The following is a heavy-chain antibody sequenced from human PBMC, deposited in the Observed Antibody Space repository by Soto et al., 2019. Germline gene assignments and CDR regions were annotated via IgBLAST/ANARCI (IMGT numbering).Heavy chain of an antibody. J-gene: IGHJ4*02. V-gene: IGHV4-59*08. CDR3: AIIAVAGFTFDY. CDR1: GGSISSYY. CDR2: IYYRGST. Sequence: PSETLSLTCTVCGGSISSYYWSWIRQPPGKGLEWIGYIYYRGSTNYNPSLKSRVTISVDTSKNQFSLKLSSVTAADTAVYYCAIIAVAGFTFDYWGQGTLVTVSS. D-gene: IGHD6-19*01.